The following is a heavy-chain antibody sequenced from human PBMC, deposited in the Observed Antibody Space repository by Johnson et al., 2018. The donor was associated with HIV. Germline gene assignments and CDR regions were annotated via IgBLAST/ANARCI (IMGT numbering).Heavy chain of an antibody. D-gene: IGHD6-19*01. J-gene: IGHJ3*02. CDR1: GFTFSSYG. CDR2: IQYDGSNK. CDR3: AKDLPSGWDGGDAFDI. V-gene: IGHV3-30*02. Sequence: QEKLVESGGGVVQPGGSLRLSCAVSGFTFSSYGMHWVRQAPGKGLEWVAFIQYDGSNKYYADSVKGRFTISRDNSKNTLYLQMNSLRPEDTAVYYCAKDLPSGWDGGDAFDIWGQGTVVTVSS.